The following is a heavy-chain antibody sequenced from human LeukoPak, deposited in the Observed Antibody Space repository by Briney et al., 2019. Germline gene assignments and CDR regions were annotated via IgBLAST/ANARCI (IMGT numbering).Heavy chain of an antibody. J-gene: IGHJ4*02. V-gene: IGHV4-59*01. Sequence: SETLSLTCTVSGGSINNYYWSWIRQPPGKELEWIGYISYIGNTNYNPSLKSRVTISKDTSKNQFSLKLSSVTAADTAVYYCVREHDWGDFDYWGQGALVTVSS. CDR2: ISYIGNT. CDR1: GGSINNYY. D-gene: IGHD3-9*01. CDR3: VREHDWGDFDY.